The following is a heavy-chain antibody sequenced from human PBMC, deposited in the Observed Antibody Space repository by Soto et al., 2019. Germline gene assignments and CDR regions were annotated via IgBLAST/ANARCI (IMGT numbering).Heavy chain of an antibody. Sequence: LSLTCAASGFTFSSYGMHWVRQAPGKGLEWVAVISYDGSNKYYADSVKGRFTISRDNSKNTLYLQMNSLRAEDTAVYYCAKDHGATAFDYWGQGTLVTVSS. CDR3: AKDHGATAFDY. D-gene: IGHD1-26*01. CDR1: GFTFSSYG. CDR2: ISYDGSNK. V-gene: IGHV3-30*18. J-gene: IGHJ4*02.